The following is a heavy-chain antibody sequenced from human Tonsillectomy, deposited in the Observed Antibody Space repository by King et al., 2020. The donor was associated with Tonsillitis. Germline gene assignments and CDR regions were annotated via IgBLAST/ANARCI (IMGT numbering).Heavy chain of an antibody. D-gene: IGHD6-19*01. Sequence: VQLVESGAEVKKPGESLRISCKGSGYSFTSYWISWVRQMPGKGLEWMGRIDPSDSYTNYSPSFQGHVTISADKSISTAYLQWSSLKASDTAMYYCARSLSIAVAGTQDWYFDLWGRGTLVTVSS. CDR1: GYSFTSYW. V-gene: IGHV5-10-1*03. CDR3: ARSLSIAVAGTQDWYFDL. J-gene: IGHJ2*01. CDR2: IDPSDSYT.